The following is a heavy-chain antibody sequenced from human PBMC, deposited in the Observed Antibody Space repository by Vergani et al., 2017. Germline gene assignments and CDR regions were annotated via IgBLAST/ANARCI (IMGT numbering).Heavy chain of an antibody. CDR2: IKSQIDGGTT. J-gene: IGHJ4*02. V-gene: IGHV3-15*01. CDR1: GFSFSNAW. D-gene: IGHD5-24*01. CDR3: ARDLPPSRDGYNYVNYFDY. Sequence: EVQLVESGGGLVKPGGSLRLSCAASGFSFSNAWMTWVRQGPGKGLEWVGRIKSQIDGGTTDYAAPVKGRFTISRDDSTNMLYLHMNSLKTEDTAVYYCARDLPPSRDGYNYVNYFDYWGQGTLVTVSS.